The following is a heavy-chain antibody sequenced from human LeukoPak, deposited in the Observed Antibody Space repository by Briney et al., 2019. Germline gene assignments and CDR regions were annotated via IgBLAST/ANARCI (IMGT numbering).Heavy chain of an antibody. J-gene: IGHJ6*03. V-gene: IGHV1-18*01. CDR3: AREPRFHCSGGSCYGGYMDV. Sequence: ASVKVSCKASGYTFTSYGISWVRQAPGQGLEWMGWISAYNGNTNYAQKLQGRVTMTTDTSTSTAYMELRSLRSDDTAVYYCAREPRFHCSGGSCYGGYMDVWGKGTTVTVSS. CDR1: GYTFTSYG. D-gene: IGHD2-15*01. CDR2: ISAYNGNT.